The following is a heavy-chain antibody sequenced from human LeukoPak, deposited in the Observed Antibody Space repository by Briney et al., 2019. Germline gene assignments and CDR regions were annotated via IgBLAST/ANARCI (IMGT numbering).Heavy chain of an antibody. J-gene: IGHJ4*02. CDR3: ASVSVATDSFDY. CDR2: IYSSGST. Sequence: SETLSLTCTVSGGSISSYYWNWIRLPPGKGLEWIGYIYSSGSTIYNPSLKSRVTISIDTSRNQFSLRLSSVTAADTAVYYCASVSVATDSFDYWGQGTLVTVSS. V-gene: IGHV4-59*12. CDR1: GGSISSYY. D-gene: IGHD5-12*01.